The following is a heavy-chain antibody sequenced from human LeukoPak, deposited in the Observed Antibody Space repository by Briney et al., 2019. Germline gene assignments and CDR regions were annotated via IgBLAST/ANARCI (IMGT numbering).Heavy chain of an antibody. CDR1: GFTFSSYG. J-gene: IGHJ4*02. V-gene: IGHV3-30*02. D-gene: IGHD4-23*01. Sequence: TRGSLRLSCAASGFTFSSYGMHWVRQAPGKRLEWVAFIRYDGSNKYYADFVRGRFTISRDNSKNTLYLQMNSLRAEDTAVYYCANGDYGGPKPGFDYWGQGTLVTASS. CDR3: ANGDYGGPKPGFDY. CDR2: IRYDGSNK.